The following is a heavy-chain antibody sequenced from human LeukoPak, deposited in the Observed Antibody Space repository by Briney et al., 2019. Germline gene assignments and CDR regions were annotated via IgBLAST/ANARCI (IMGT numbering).Heavy chain of an antibody. CDR3: ARGLGGL. CDR2: INGDGTLT. Sequence: GGPLRLFCAPSGFTLSNYWMLGLRQAPGKGLVWISRINGDGTLTSYADSVKGRFAISRDNAKNTLYLQMNSLRAEDTAVFYCARGLGGLWGQGTMVTVSS. V-gene: IGHV3-74*01. D-gene: IGHD3-16*01. J-gene: IGHJ3*01. CDR1: GFTLSNYW.